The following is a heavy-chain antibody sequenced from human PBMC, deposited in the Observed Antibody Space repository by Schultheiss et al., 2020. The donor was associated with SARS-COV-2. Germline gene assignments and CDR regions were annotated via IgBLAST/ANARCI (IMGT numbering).Heavy chain of an antibody. Sequence: SETLSLTCTVSGGSISSGGYYWSWIRQHPGKGLEWIGYIYYSGSTYYNPSLKSRVTISVDTSKNQFSLKLSSVTAADTAVYYCARGRQNRFDYWGQGTLVTVSS. D-gene: IGHD1-14*01. CDR1: GGSISSGGYY. CDR3: ARGRQNRFDY. J-gene: IGHJ4*02. CDR2: IYYSGST. V-gene: IGHV4-31*03.